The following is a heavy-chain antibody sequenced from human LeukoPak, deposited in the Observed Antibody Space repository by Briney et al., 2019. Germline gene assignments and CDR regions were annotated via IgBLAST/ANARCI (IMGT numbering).Heavy chain of an antibody. CDR3: ASLSYDFWTGSESHWFDP. CDR1: GFTFSTSA. CDR2: ISNDGTYK. J-gene: IGHJ5*02. D-gene: IGHD3-3*01. V-gene: IGHV3-30*01. Sequence: GGSLRLSCAASGFTFSTSALHWVRQAPGKGLEWVAVISNDGTYKFYAGSVKGRFTISRDNSKNTLYLQMDSLRAEDTAVYYCASLSYDFWTGSESHWFDPWGQGTLVTVSS.